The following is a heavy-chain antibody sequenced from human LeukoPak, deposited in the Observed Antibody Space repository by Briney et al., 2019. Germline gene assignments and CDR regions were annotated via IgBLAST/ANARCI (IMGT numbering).Heavy chain of an antibody. J-gene: IGHJ5*02. D-gene: IGHD2-2*01. CDR3: ARGVVVPGYGNWFDP. CDR2: IWYDGSNK. V-gene: IGHV3-33*01. Sequence: GGSLRLSCAASGFTFSSYGMHWVRQAPGKGLEWVAVIWYDGSNKYYADSVKGRFTISRDNSKNTLYLQMNSLRAEDTAAYYCARGVVVPGYGNWFDPWGQGTLVTVSS. CDR1: GFTFSSYG.